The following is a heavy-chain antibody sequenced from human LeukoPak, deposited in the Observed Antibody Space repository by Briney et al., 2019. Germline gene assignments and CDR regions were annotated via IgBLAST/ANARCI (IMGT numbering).Heavy chain of an antibody. Sequence: GGSLRLSCAASEFTFRSHVMSWVRQARGKGLEWISAIVGSGSTTHYADSVKGRFTISRDNSKNTLYLQMNSLRADDTALYYCAREGSSHDAFDIWGQGTVVTVSS. CDR2: IVGSGSTT. CDR1: EFTFRSHV. D-gene: IGHD3-10*01. J-gene: IGHJ3*02. CDR3: AREGSSHDAFDI. V-gene: IGHV3-23*01.